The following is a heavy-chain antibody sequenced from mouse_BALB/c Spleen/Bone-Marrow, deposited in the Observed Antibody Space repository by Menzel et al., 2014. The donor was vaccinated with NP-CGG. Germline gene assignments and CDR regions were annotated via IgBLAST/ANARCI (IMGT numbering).Heavy chain of an antibody. J-gene: IGHJ3*01. V-gene: IGHV5-6*02. D-gene: IGHD4-1*02. CDR3: ALNWDSAY. Sequence: DVKLQESGGDLVKPGGSLKLSCAASGFTFSSYGMSWVRQTPDKRLEWVATINNGGTYTYYPDSVKGRFTISRDNAKNTLYLRMSSLKSEDTAMYYCALNWDSAYWGQGTLVTVSA. CDR2: INNGGTYT. CDR1: GFTFSSYG.